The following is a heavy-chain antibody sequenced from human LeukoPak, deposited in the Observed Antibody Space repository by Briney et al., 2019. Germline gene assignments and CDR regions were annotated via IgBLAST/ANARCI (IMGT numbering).Heavy chain of an antibody. V-gene: IGHV3-74*01. Sequence: GGSLRLSCAASRFTFSSHWMHWVRQGPGKGLVWVSRINGXGTSTKYADSVKGRFTISRDNAKNTLYLQMNSLRAEDAAVYYCARGLTMLRGLTHYYYYAMGVWGQGTTVTVSS. J-gene: IGHJ6*02. CDR2: INGXGTST. CDR3: ARGLTMLRGLTHYYYYAMGV. CDR1: RFTFSSHW. D-gene: IGHD3-10*01.